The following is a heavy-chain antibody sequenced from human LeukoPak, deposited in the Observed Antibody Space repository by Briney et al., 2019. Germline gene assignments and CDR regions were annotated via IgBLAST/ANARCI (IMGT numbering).Heavy chain of an antibody. CDR1: GFTFSHYG. J-gene: IGHJ4*02. CDR2: ISGSGGST. Sequence: GGSLRLSCAASGFTFSHYGMTWVRQAPGKGLEWVSAISGSGGSTYYAGSVKGRFTISRDNSKNTLYLQMNSLRADDTAVYYCAKSHHVTAIDYWGQGALVTVSS. V-gene: IGHV3-23*01. D-gene: IGHD2-21*02. CDR3: AKSHHVTAIDY.